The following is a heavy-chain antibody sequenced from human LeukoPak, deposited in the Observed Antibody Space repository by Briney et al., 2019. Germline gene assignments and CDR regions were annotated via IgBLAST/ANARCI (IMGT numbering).Heavy chain of an antibody. J-gene: IGHJ6*03. CDR3: ARAYSERYGLGYYYMDV. Sequence: PGGSLRLSCAASGFTFSSYSMNWVRQAPGKGLEWVSSISSSSSYIYYADSVKGRFTISRDNAKKSLYLQMNRLRVEDTAVYYCARAYSERYGLGYYYMDVWGKGTTVTVSS. D-gene: IGHD1-26*01. CDR2: ISSSSSYI. CDR1: GFTFSSYS. V-gene: IGHV3-21*01.